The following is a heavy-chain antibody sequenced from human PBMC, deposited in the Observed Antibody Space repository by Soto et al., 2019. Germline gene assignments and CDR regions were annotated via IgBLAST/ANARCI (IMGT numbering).Heavy chain of an antibody. V-gene: IGHV4-31*03. Sequence: QVQLQESGPGLVKPSQTLSLTCTVSGGSISSGGYYWSWIRQHPGKGLEWIGYIYYSGSTYYNPSLKRRVTISVDKTKNQFSLKLSSVTAADTAVYYCARGGRSYYDAYYFDYWGQGTLVTVSS. J-gene: IGHJ4*02. CDR1: GGSISSGGYY. CDR2: IYYSGST. CDR3: ARGGRSYYDAYYFDY. D-gene: IGHD1-26*01.